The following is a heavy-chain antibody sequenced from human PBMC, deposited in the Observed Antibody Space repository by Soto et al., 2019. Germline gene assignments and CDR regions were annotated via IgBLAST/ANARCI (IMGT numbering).Heavy chain of an antibody. CDR3: ARGNFECDY. CDR1: GFTFTSYA. V-gene: IGHV3-64*01. J-gene: IGHJ4*02. Sequence: VQLVESGGGLVQPGGSLRLSCAASGFTFTSYAMHWVRQAPGKGLECVSTITYNGGSTYYANSVKGRFTISRDNSKNTLYLQMGSLRAEDMGVYYCARGNFECDYWGQGTLVTVSA. D-gene: IGHD3-9*01. CDR2: ITYNGGST.